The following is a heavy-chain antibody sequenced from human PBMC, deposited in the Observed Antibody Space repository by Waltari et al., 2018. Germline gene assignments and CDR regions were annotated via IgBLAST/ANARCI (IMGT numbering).Heavy chain of an antibody. CDR2: IYWNGEK. D-gene: IGHD6-19*01. J-gene: IGHJ4*02. Sequence: ITLKESGPTLVTPTETLRLTCTFSGLSPSCSGVGLGWIRQPPGKALEWLAMIYWNGEKPYSPYLKSRLTGTKDSPKHQVVLKMTNMDPVDTATYYCAHRPPVAASGPYFDYWGQGTLVTVSS. CDR3: AHRPPVAASGPYFDY. CDR1: GLSPSCSGVG. V-gene: IGHV2-5*01.